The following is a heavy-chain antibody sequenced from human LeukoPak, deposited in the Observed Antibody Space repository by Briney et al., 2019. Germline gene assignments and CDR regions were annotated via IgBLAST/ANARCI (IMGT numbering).Heavy chain of an antibody. CDR1: GGSFSGYY. CDR2: INHSGST. CDR3: ARRGRQQWPY. V-gene: IGHV4-34*01. J-gene: IGHJ4*02. D-gene: IGHD6-19*01. Sequence: SETLSLTCAVYGGSFSGYYWSWIRQPPGKGLEWIGEINHSGSTNYNPSLKSRVTISVDTSKNQFSLKLSSVTAADTAVYYCARRGRQQWPYWGQGTLVTVSS.